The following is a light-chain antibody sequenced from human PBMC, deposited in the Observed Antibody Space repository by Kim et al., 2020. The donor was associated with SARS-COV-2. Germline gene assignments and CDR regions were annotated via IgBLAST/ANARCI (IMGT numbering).Light chain of an antibody. CDR3: QAWDSSTVV. V-gene: IGLV3-1*01. CDR1: KLGDKY. Sequence: VSPGRTASISCSGDKLGDKYACWYQQKPGQSPVLVIYQDSKRPSGIPERFSGSNSGNTATLTISGTQAMDEADYYCQAWDSSTVVFGGGTQLTVL. J-gene: IGLJ2*01. CDR2: QDS.